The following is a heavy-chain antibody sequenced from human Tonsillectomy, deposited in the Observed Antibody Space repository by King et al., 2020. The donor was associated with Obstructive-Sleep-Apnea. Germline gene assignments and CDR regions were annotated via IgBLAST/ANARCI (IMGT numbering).Heavy chain of an antibody. D-gene: IGHD4-17*01. CDR1: GGSISTYY. J-gene: IGHJ4*02. CDR2: IYYSGST. Sequence: QLQESGPGLVKPSETLSLTCTVSGGSISTYYWSWFRQPPGKGLEWIGYIYYSGSTNYNSSLKSRVTISVDTSKNHFSLKLRSVTAADTAVYYCARHTTVPSYFDYWGQGALVTVSS. CDR3: ARHTTVPSYFDY. V-gene: IGHV4-59*08.